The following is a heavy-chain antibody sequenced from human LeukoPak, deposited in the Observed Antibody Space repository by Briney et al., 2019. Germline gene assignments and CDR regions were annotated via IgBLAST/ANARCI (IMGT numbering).Heavy chain of an antibody. Sequence: VSVKVSCKASGYTSTSYGISWVRQAPGQGLEWMGWISAYDGNTNYAQKLQGRVTMTTDTSTSTAYMELRSLRSDDTAVYYCAREPRDFHTSAWGPFDIWGQGTMVTVSS. D-gene: IGHD2/OR15-2a*01. V-gene: IGHV1-18*01. CDR3: AREPRDFHTSAWGPFDI. CDR2: ISAYDGNT. J-gene: IGHJ3*02. CDR1: GYTSTSYG.